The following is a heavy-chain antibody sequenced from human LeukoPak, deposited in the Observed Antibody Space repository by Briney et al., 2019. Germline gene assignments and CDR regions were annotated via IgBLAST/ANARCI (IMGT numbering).Heavy chain of an antibody. CDR3: ARDLGLDC. Sequence: PGGSLRLSCAASGFSFSSYSMNWVRQAPGKGLEWVSYISGSSTTIYYADSVKGRFTISRDNAKNSLYLQMNSLRAEDTAVYYCARDLGLDCWGQGTLVTVSS. J-gene: IGHJ4*02. CDR1: GFSFSSYS. V-gene: IGHV3-48*01. CDR2: ISGSSTTI.